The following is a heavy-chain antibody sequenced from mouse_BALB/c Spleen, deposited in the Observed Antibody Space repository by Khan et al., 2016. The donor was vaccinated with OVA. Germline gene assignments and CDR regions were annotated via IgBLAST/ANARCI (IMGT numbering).Heavy chain of an antibody. V-gene: IGHV3-2*02. Sequence: EVQLQESGPGLLKPSQSLSLTCTVTGYSITSDYAWNWIRQFPGHKLEWMAYISYSGSTPYSPSLRSRLSITRNTSKHQFFLQLNSVTTEDTATYYCASRRVVLRYPDYFDYWGQGTTRTVSS. CDR1: GYSITSDYA. D-gene: IGHD1-1*01. CDR3: ASRRVVLRYPDYFDY. J-gene: IGHJ2*01. CDR2: ISYSGST.